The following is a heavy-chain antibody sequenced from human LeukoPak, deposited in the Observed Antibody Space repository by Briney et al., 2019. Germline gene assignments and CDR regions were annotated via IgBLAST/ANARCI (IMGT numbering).Heavy chain of an antibody. CDR3: ARGPYYYDRSGYADT. CDR2: IIPMLGIA. Sequence: SVKVSCKASGGTFSSYTITWVRQAPGQGLEWMGMIIPMLGIANYARKFQGRVTITADKSTSTAYMEMSSLRSEDTAVYYCARGPYYYDRSGYADTWGQGTLVTVSS. D-gene: IGHD3-22*01. J-gene: IGHJ5*02. CDR1: GGTFSSYT. V-gene: IGHV1-69*02.